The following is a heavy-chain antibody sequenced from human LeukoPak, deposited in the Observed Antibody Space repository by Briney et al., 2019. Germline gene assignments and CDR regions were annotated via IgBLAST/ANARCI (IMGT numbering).Heavy chain of an antibody. CDR2: IISSSSYI. CDR1: GFTFSSYS. V-gene: IGHV3-21*01. D-gene: IGHD4-17*01. Sequence: GGSLRLSCAASGFTFSSYSMNWVRQAPGKGLEWVSSIISSSSYIYCADSVKGRFTISRDNAKNTLYLQMNSLRAEDTAVYYCARSYDYGDYGQNYGMDVWGQGTTVTVSS. CDR3: ARSYDYGDYGQNYGMDV. J-gene: IGHJ6*02.